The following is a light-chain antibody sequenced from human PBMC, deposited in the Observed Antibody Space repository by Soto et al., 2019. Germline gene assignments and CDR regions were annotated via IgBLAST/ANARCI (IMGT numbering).Light chain of an antibody. CDR2: GAS. J-gene: IGKJ4*01. V-gene: IGKV3-20*01. CDR3: QQYDSSVT. Sequence: PGERATLSCRASQSVSSSSLAWYQQKPGQAPRLLIYGASRRATGIPDRFSGSGSGTDFTLRISRLEPDDFAVYYCQQYDSSVTFGGGTNLEIK. CDR1: QSVSSSS.